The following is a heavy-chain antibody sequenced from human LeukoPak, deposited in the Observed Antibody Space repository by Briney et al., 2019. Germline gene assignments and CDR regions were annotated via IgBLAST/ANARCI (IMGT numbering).Heavy chain of an antibody. CDR2: IKQDGSEK. D-gene: IGHD2-15*01. J-gene: IGHJ6*03. CDR3: ARDQRWELPYYYYMDV. Sequence: GGSLRLSCAASGFTFSSYWMSWVRQAPGKGLEWVANIKQDGSEKYYVDSVKGRFTISRDNAKNSLYLQMNSLRAEDTAVYYCARDQRWELPYYYYMDVWGKGTTVTVSS. CDR1: GFTFSSYW. V-gene: IGHV3-7*01.